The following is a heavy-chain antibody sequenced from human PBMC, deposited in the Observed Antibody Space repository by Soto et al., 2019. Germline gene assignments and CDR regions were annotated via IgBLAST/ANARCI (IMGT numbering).Heavy chain of an antibody. Sequence: QVQLVESGGGVVRPGRSLRLSCAASGFTFSSYAVHWVRQAPGKGLEWVAVISYDGSNKYYADSVQGRFTISRDNSKLFLQMHSLRGEDTAVYYCARVRTSSLETSFYYYYYGLDVWGQGTTVTVSS. D-gene: IGHD6-6*01. CDR3: ARVRTSSLETSFYYYYYGLDV. V-gene: IGHV3-30-3*01. J-gene: IGHJ6*02. CDR1: GFTFSSYA. CDR2: ISYDGSNK.